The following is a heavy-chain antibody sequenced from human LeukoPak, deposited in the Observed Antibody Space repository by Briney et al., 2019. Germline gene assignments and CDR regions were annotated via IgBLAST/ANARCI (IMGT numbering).Heavy chain of an antibody. CDR2: IYHSGST. CDR1: GGSISSGYY. D-gene: IGHD6-6*01. V-gene: IGHV4-38-2*02. J-gene: IGHJ6*03. CDR3: ARVSSSRHYYYYYMDV. Sequence: SETLSLTCTVSGGSISSGYYWGWIRQPPGKGLEWIGSIYHSGSTYYNPSLKSRVTISVDTSKNQFSLKLSSVTAADTAVYYCARVSSSRHYYYYYMDVWGKGTTVTVSS.